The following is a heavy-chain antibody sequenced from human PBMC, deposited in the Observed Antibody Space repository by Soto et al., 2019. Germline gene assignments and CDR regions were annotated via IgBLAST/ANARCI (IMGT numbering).Heavy chain of an antibody. CDR1: GGTFSSYT. D-gene: IGHD5-18*01. CDR2: IIPSLGIA. V-gene: IGHV1-69*04. CDR3: SRDVLREGYNLRFDY. Sequence: SVKVSCKASGGTFSSYTISWVRQAPGQGREWMGRIIPSLGIANYAQKYQGRVKITADKSTGTAYMELSRLRSEDTAVYYCSRDVLREGYNLRFDYWGQGTLVTVSS. J-gene: IGHJ4*02.